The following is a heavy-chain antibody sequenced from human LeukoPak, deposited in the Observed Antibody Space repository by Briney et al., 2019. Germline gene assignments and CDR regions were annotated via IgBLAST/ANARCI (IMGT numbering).Heavy chain of an antibody. Sequence: PGGSLRLSCAASGFTFSSYGMHWVRQAPDKGLEWVAVISYDGSNKYYADSVKGRFTISRDNSKNTLYLQMNSLRAEDTAVYYCAKSGYCSSTSCYGIDYWGQGTLVTVSS. V-gene: IGHV3-30*18. CDR3: AKSGYCSSTSCYGIDY. CDR2: ISYDGSNK. D-gene: IGHD2-2*03. CDR1: GFTFSSYG. J-gene: IGHJ4*02.